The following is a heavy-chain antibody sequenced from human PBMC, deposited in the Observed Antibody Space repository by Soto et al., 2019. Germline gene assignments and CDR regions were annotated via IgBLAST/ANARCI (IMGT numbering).Heavy chain of an antibody. D-gene: IGHD3-22*01. CDR3: VRDGLDYYDTERLYFDK. CDR1: GFNFITYS. J-gene: IGHJ4*02. CDR2: ISSSAAYI. V-gene: IGHV3-21*01. Sequence: EVQLVESGGGPVRPGGSLKLSCAASGFNFITYSLSWVRQAPGKGLEWVASISSSAAYIDYADSVKGRFTISRDNANNSLNLQMNSLRAEDTATYHCVRDGLDYYDTERLYFDKWGQGTLVTVSS.